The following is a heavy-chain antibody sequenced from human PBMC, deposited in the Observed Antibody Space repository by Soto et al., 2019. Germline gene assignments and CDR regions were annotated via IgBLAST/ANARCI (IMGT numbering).Heavy chain of an antibody. J-gene: IGHJ4*02. CDR1: GYRFTSYY. CDR3: ARDLANGGRRAGFDY. V-gene: IGHV1-2*02. D-gene: IGHD6-25*01. CDR2: INPKSGGT. Sequence: SGEACCQAPGYRFTSYYMHWVRQAPGQGLEWMGWINPKSGGTTYPQKFQGRVTMTWDTSISTAYMALSSLRSDYTAVYYCARDLANGGRRAGFDYWRQGTLVTVSS.